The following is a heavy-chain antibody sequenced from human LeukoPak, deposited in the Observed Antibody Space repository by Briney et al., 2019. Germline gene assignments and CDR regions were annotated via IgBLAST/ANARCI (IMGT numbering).Heavy chain of an antibody. CDR3: ARDRVAAAGTNRFDP. J-gene: IGHJ5*02. CDR1: GFTFSSYW. V-gene: IGHV3-7*03. D-gene: IGHD6-13*01. Sequence: GGSLRLSCAASGFTFSSYWMSWVRQAPGKGLEWVANIKQDGSEKYYVDSVKGRFTISRDNAKNSLYLQMNSLRAEDTAVYYCARDRVAAAGTNRFDPWGQGTLVTVSS. CDR2: IKQDGSEK.